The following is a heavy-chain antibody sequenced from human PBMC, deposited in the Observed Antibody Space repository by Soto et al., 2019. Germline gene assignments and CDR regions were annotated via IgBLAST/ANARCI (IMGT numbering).Heavy chain of an antibody. J-gene: IGHJ4*02. CDR1: GGSVNTAPYH. D-gene: IGHD3-22*01. Sequence: SETLSLTCTVSGGSVNTAPYHWSWIRQSPRNGLEWIGNIYYTGSTNNNPSFESRVAISLDTSNNQFSLRLTSLTAADTAVYFCARDHHSYYDTSGYYPYFDFWGQGTLVTSP. CDR3: ARDHHSYYDTSGYYPYFDF. V-gene: IGHV4-61*01. CDR2: IYYTGST.